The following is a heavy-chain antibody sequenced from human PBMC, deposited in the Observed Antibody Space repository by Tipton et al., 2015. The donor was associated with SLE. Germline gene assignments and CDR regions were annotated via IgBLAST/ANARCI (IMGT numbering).Heavy chain of an antibody. V-gene: IGHV3-23*01. CDR1: GFDFAKYA. D-gene: IGHD1-7*01. J-gene: IGHJ4*02. Sequence: SLRLSCAASGFDFAKYAMSWVRQAPGKGREWVYSMSGSGVNIYHADSVKGRFTISRDNSKNTLYLQMNSLRAEDTALYYCASASWNYGFFDYWGQGTLVTVSS. CDR3: ASASWNYGFFDY. CDR2: MSGSGVNI.